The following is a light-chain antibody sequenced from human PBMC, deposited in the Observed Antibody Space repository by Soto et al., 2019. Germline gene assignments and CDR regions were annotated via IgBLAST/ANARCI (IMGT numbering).Light chain of an antibody. CDR1: ETVRSN. Sequence: RVRTQSPDTLSVSPGERATLPCRSSETVRSNLAWYQQKPGQAPRLLIYAASTRATGIPARFIGNGSGTDFSLTINRLEPEDSAVYYCQQYGSSPWITFGQGTRLEIK. CDR2: AAS. CDR3: QQYGSSPWIT. J-gene: IGKJ5*01. V-gene: IGKV3D-15*01.